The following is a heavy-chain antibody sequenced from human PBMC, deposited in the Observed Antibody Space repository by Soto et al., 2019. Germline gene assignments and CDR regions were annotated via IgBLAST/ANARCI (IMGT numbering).Heavy chain of an antibody. J-gene: IGHJ4*02. D-gene: IGHD2-15*01. V-gene: IGHV1-8*01. CDR1: GYTFTSYD. CDR3: ARGGVVVVAEDY. CDR2: MNPNSGNT. Sequence: ASGKVSCKPSGYTFTSYDTNWVRQAIGQGLEWMGWMNPNSGNTGYAQKFQGRVTMTRNTSISTAYMELSSLRSEDTAVYYCARGGVVVVAEDYWGQGTLVTVSS.